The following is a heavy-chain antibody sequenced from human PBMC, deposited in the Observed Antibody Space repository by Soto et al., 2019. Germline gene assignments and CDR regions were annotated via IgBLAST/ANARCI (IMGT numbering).Heavy chain of an antibody. CDR3: ARGGHVVVVTAALDY. CDR1: GDTFTEYY. J-gene: IGHJ4*02. Sequence: QVQLMQSGAEVKKPGASVKVSCKASGDTFTEYYIHWVRQAPGQGLEWMGTVNPSGGHTTYAQHCLGRVTXTXDXAPXSLYMELTSLTTEDTAVDYCARGGHVVVVTAALDYWGQGPLVTVSS. D-gene: IGHD2-21*02. CDR2: VNPSGGHT. V-gene: IGHV1-46*01.